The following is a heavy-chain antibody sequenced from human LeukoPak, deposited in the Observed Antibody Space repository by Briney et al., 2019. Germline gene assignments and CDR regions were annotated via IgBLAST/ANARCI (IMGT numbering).Heavy chain of an antibody. D-gene: IGHD3-3*01. CDR2: IKQDGSEK. CDR1: GFTFSSYW. J-gene: IGHJ6*03. V-gene: IGHV3-7*01. CDR3: ARDRDAYDFWSGSYYYYYMDV. Sequence: GGSLRLSCAASGFTFSSYWMSWVRQAPGKGLEWVANIKQDGSEKYYVDSVKGRFTISRDNAKNSLYLQMNSLRVEDTAVYYCARDRDAYDFWSGSYYYYYMDVWGKGTTVTVPS.